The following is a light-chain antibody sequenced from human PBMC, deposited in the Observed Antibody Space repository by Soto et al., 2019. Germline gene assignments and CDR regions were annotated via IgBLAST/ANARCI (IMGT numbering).Light chain of an antibody. V-gene: IGKV3-15*01. CDR2: DIS. J-gene: IGKJ5*01. CDR3: QQYNNWPS. CDR1: QPVSRN. Sequence: EVVMTPAPATLSVSPGERATLSCRASQPVSRNLARYQQRPAQAPRLLIYDISNRATGVPARFSGSGSETEFTLTSRSLQSEDFAVYFCQQYNNWPSFGQGTRLEIK.